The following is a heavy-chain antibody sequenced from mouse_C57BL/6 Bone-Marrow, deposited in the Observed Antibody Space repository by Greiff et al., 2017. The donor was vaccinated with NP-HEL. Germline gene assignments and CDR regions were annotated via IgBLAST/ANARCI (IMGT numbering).Heavy chain of an antibody. CDR1: GYSITSGYY. J-gene: IGHJ2*01. D-gene: IGHD1-2*01. V-gene: IGHV3-6*01. CDR2: IRYDGSN. CDR3: ASLGYYFDY. Sequence: EVKLMESGPGLVKPSQSLSLTCSVTGYSITSGYYWNWIRQFPGNKLEWMGYIRYDGSNNYNPSLKNRISITRDTSKNQFFLKLNSVTTEDTATYYCASLGYYFDYWGQGTTLTVSS.